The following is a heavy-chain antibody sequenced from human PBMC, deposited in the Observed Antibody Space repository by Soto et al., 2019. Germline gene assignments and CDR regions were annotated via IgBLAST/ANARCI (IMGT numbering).Heavy chain of an antibody. D-gene: IGHD3-10*01. Sequence: GASVKVSCKASGYTFTTYYIHWVRQAPGQGLEWMGIINPSGGSTTCAQKFQGRVTMTRDTSTSTVYMELSSLISEDTAVYYSATRSGYWGQGTLVTVSS. V-gene: IGHV1-46*01. CDR1: GYTFTTYY. CDR3: ATRSGY. CDR2: INPSGGST. J-gene: IGHJ4*02.